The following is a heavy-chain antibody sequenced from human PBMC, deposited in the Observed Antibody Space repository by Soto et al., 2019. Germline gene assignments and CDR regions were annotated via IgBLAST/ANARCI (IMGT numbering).Heavy chain of an antibody. J-gene: IGHJ6*03. D-gene: IGHD3-3*01. CDR1: GYTFTSYD. CDR3: ARRGITIFGVVTKHYYYMDV. Sequence: ASVKVSCKASGYTFTSYDINWVRQATGQGLEWMGWMNPNSGNTGYAQKFQGRVTMTRNTFISTAYMELSSLRSEDTAVYYCARRGITIFGVVTKHYYYMDVWGKGTTVTVSS. CDR2: MNPNSGNT. V-gene: IGHV1-8*01.